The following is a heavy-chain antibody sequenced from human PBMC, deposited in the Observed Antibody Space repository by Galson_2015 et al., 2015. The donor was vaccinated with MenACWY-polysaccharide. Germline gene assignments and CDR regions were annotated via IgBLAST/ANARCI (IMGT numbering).Heavy chain of an antibody. J-gene: IGHJ4*02. CDR2: IYWDADK. CDR3: AHRRWAYDYVGDFDY. CDR1: GFSLSTSGVG. D-gene: IGHD3-16*01. V-gene: IGHV2-5*02. Sequence: PALVKPTQTLTLTCTFSGFSLSTSGVGVGWIRQPPGEALEWLAPIYWDADKRYSPSLKSRLTITKDTSKNQVVLTMPNMDPVDTATYYCAHRRWAYDYVGDFDYWGQGTLVTVSS.